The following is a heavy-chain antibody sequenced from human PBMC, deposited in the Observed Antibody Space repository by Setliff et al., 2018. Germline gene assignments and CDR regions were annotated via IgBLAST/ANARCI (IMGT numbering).Heavy chain of an antibody. Sequence: PGGSLRLSCAASGFTFSSFPMNWVRQAPGKGLEWVSSISSSSSYIYYADSVKGRFTISRDNAKNSLYLQMNSLRAEDTAVYYCARKDCSCGSCYSDAFDIWGQGTVVTVSS. D-gene: IGHD2-15*01. J-gene: IGHJ3*02. CDR3: ARKDCSCGSCYSDAFDI. CDR1: GFTFSSFP. CDR2: ISSSSSYI. V-gene: IGHV3-21*01.